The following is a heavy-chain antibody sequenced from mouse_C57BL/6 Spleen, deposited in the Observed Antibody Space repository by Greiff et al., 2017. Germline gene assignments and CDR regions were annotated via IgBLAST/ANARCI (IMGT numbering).Heavy chain of an antibody. CDR2: ISYDGSN. V-gene: IGHV3-6*01. CDR3: ARGWDYYAMDY. Sequence: VQLQQSGPGLVKPSQSLSLTCSVTGYSITSGYYWNWIRQFPGNKLEWMGYISYDGSNNYNPSLKNRISITRDTSKNQFFLKLNSVTTEDTATYYCARGWDYYAMDYWGQGTSVTVSS. J-gene: IGHJ4*01. CDR1: GYSITSGYY. D-gene: IGHD1-1*02.